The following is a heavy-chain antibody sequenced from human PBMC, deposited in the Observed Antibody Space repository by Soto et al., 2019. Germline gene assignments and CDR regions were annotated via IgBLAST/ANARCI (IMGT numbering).Heavy chain of an antibody. CDR1: GGSFSGYY. Sequence: PEETLSLTCAVYGGSFSGYYWSWIRQPPGKGLEWIGEINHSGSTKYNPSLKSRVTISVDTSKNQFSLKLSSVTAADTAVYYCARRGDCSTTSCLTFGFWGQGNQVTSPQ. D-gene: IGHD2-2*01. V-gene: IGHV4-34*01. J-gene: IGHJ4*02. CDR2: INHSGST. CDR3: ARRGDCSTTSCLTFGF.